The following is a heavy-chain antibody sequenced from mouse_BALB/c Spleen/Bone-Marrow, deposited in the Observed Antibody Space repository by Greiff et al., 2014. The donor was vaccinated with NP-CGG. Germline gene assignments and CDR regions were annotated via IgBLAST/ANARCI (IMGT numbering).Heavy chain of an antibody. V-gene: IGHV1S29*02. CDR2: IYPYNGGT. Sequence: VQLKQSGPELVKPGASVKISCKASGYTFTDYNMHWVKQSHGKSLVWIGYIYPYNGGTGYNQKFKTKATLTVDNSSSTAYMELRSLTSEDSAVYYCARKDYDSFFDYWGQGTTLTVSS. CDR1: GYTFTDYN. D-gene: IGHD2-4*01. CDR3: ARKDYDSFFDY. J-gene: IGHJ2*01.